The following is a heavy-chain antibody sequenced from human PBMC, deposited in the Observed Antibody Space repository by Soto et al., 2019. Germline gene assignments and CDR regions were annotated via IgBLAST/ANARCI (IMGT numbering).Heavy chain of an antibody. CDR2: IRPHNGIT. J-gene: IGHJ4*02. V-gene: IGHV1-18*01. CDR3: ARDLDGSGNYYTDY. CDR1: GYTFSSIG. D-gene: IGHD3-10*01. Sequence: ASVKVSCKASGYTFSSIGISWVRQAPGQGLEWMGWIRPHNGITYYAQRLQGRITMTTDTSTSTAYMELRSLGSDDTAVYYCARDLDGSGNYYTDYWGQGTLVTVSS.